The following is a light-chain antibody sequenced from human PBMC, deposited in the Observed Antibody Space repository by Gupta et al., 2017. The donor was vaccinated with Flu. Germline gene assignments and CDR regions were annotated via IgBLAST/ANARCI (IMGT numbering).Light chain of an antibody. CDR2: RNN. V-gene: IGLV1-47*01. J-gene: IGLJ2*01. Sequence: SVLTQPPSASGTPGQRVTISCSGSSSNIGSNYVYWYQQLPGTAPKLLIYRNNQRPSGVPDRFSGSKSGTSASLAISGLRSEDEADYYCAAWDDSLSALVLGGGTKLTVL. CDR1: SSNIGSNY. CDR3: AAWDDSLSALV.